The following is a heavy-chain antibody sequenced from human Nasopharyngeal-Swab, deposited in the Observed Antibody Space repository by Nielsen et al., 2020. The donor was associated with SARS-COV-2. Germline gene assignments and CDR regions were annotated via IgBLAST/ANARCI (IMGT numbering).Heavy chain of an antibody. CDR1: GGSISGYF. D-gene: IGHD1-1*01. CDR2: VYTSGST. CDR3: ARSGTTKYGLDV. J-gene: IGHJ6*01. Sequence: GSLRLSCSVSGGSISGYFLSWIRQPAGEGLEWIGRVYTSGSTNYNPSLKSRVTISVDMSKNQFSLELRSVTAADTAFYYCARSGTTKYGLDVWGQGTTVIVSS. V-gene: IGHV4-4*07.